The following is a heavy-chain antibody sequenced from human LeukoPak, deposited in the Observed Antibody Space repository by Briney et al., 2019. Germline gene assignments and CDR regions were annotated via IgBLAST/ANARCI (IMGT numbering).Heavy chain of an antibody. CDR2: ISYDGSNK. D-gene: IGHD1-14*01. CDR3: AKDHSFFQYRHLGLFDY. J-gene: IGHJ4*02. Sequence: GGSLRLSCAMSGFTLTSTGMHWVRQAPGKGLEWVAVISYDGSNKYYADCVKGRVTISRDNSKNTLYLQMNSLRAEDTAVYYCAKDHSFFQYRHLGLFDYWGQGTLVTVSS. V-gene: IGHV3-30*18. CDR1: GFTLTSTG.